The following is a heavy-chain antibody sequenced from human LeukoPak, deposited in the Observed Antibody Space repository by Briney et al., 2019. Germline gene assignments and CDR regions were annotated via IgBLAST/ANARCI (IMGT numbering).Heavy chain of an antibody. CDR1: GFTVSSNY. D-gene: IGHD1-26*01. CDR2: IYSGGST. J-gene: IGHJ5*02. CDR3: ARAPKFRLVGVPKGPFDP. Sequence: GGSLRLSCAASGFTVSSNYMSWVRQAPGKGLEWVSVIYSGGSTYYADSVKGRFTISRDNSKNTLYLQMNSLRAEDTAVYYCARAPKFRLVGVPKGPFDPWGQGTLVTVSS. V-gene: IGHV3-66*01.